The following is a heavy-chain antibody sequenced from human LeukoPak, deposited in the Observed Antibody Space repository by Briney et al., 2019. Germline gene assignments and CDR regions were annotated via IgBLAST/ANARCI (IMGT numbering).Heavy chain of an antibody. J-gene: IGHJ4*02. CDR3: TTRYCSSTSCYAGFY. CDR2: IKSKTDGGTT. Sequence: KSWGSLRLSCAASGFTFSNAWMNWVRQAPGKGLEWVGRIKSKTDGGTTDYAAPVKGRFTISRDDSKNTLYLQMNSLKTEDTAVYYCTTRYCSSTSCYAGFYWGQGTLVTVSS. CDR1: GFTFSNAW. V-gene: IGHV3-15*07. D-gene: IGHD2-2*01.